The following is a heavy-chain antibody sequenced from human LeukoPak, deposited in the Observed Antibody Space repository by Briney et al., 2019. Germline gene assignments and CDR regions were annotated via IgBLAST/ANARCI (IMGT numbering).Heavy chain of an antibody. Sequence: PGGSLRLFCAASGFTFSGYWMSWARQAPGKGLEWVANINLDGSVRHYVDSARGRFTISRDNAKNSLYLQMNSLRAEDTALYYCATSDDSSGSDWGQGTLVTVSS. D-gene: IGHD3-22*01. J-gene: IGHJ4*02. CDR3: ATSDDSSGSD. CDR1: GFTFSGYW. CDR2: INLDGSVR. V-gene: IGHV3-7*01.